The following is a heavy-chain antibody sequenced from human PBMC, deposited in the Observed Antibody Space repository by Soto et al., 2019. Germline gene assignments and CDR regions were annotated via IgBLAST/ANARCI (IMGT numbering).Heavy chain of an antibody. D-gene: IGHD2-15*01. CDR1: GFTFSNFG. J-gene: IGHJ6*02. V-gene: IGHV3-30*18. CDR3: AKDLDVVMVLSATRGLDV. Sequence: PGGSLRLSCVASGFTFSNFGMHWVRQAPGKGLEWVAGISYDGRSEYYADSVRGRFTLSRDNSKNTLSLQMISLRPEDTGVYYCAKDLDVVMVLSATRGLDVWGQGTTVTVSS. CDR2: ISYDGRSE.